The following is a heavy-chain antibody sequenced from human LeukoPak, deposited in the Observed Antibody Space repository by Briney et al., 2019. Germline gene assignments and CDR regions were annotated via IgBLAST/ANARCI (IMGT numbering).Heavy chain of an antibody. J-gene: IGHJ4*02. CDR3: ALRRYCSGGSCYSGNY. Sequence: SVKVSCKASGGTFSSYAISWVRQAPGQGLEWMGGIIPIFGTANYAQKFQGRVTITADESTSTAYIELSSLRSEDTAVYYCALRRYCSGGSCYSGNYWGQGTLVTVSS. CDR1: GGTFSSYA. CDR2: IIPIFGTA. V-gene: IGHV1-69*13. D-gene: IGHD2-15*01.